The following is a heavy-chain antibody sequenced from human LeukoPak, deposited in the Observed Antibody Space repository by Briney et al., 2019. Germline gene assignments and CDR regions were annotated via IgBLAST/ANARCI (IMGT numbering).Heavy chain of an antibody. CDR3: ARVTIFGVVMKPDEFDY. D-gene: IGHD3-3*01. Sequence: ASVKVSCKASGYTFTSYYMHWVRQAPGQGLEWMGIINPSGGSTSYAQKFQGRVTMTRDMSTSTDYMELSSLRSEDTAVYYCARVTIFGVVMKPDEFDYWGQGTLVTVSS. J-gene: IGHJ4*02. V-gene: IGHV1-46*01. CDR2: INPSGGST. CDR1: GYTFTSYY.